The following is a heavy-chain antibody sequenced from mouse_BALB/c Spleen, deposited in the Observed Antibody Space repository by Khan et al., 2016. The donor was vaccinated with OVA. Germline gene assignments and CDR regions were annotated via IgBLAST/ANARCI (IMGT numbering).Heavy chain of an antibody. J-gene: IGHJ3*01. CDR2: INPSNGGT. CDR1: GYTFTSYY. D-gene: IGHD1-1*01. CDR3: TRGGYGSPFAY. Sequence: VQLQQSGAELVKPGASVKLSCKASGYTFTSYYMYWVKQRPGQGLEWIGEINPSNGGTNVNEKFKSKATLTVDKSSSPAYMEVSSLTSEDSAVYYWTRGGYGSPFAYWGQGTLVTVSA. V-gene: IGHV1S81*02.